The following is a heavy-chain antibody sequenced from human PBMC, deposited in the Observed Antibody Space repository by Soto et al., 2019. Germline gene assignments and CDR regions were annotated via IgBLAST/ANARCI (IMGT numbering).Heavy chain of an antibody. V-gene: IGHV4-31*03. CDR1: GGSIRSGGYY. CDR2: IYYSGST. J-gene: IGHJ4*02. Sequence: QVQLQESGPGLVKPSQTLSLTCTVSGGSIRSGGYYWGWIRQHRGKGLVWIGYIYYSGSTYYNPHLKSRVTISVDTSKNQFSLKLSSVTAADMAVYYCARDSSHIDYWGPGTLVTVSS. CDR3: ARDSSHIDY.